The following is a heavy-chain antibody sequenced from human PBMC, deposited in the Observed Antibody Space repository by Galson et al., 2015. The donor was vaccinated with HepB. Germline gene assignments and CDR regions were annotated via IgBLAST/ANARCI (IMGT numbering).Heavy chain of an antibody. J-gene: IGHJ6*02. CDR2: INPNSGGT. V-gene: IGHV1-2*02. Sequence: SVKVSCKASGYTFTGYYMHWVRQAPGQGLEWMGWINPNSGGTNYAQKFQGRVTMTRDTSISTAYMELSRLRSDDTAVYYCARDRRITNYYYYYYGMDVWGQGTTVTVSS. CDR1: GYTFTGYY. CDR3: ARDRRITNYYYYYYGMDV. D-gene: IGHD1-7*01.